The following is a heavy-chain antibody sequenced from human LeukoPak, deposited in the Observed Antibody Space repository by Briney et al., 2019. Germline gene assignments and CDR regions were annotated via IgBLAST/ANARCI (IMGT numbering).Heavy chain of an antibody. J-gene: IGHJ5*02. CDR2: INPNSGGT. CDR1: GYTFTGYY. Sequence: GASVKVSCKASGYTFTGYYMHWVRQAPGQGLEWMGWINPNSGGTNYAQKFQGRVTMTRDTSISTAYMELSRLRSDDTAVYYCARDFIVVVPAGFDPWGLGTLVTVSS. V-gene: IGHV1-2*02. CDR3: ARDFIVVVPAGFDP. D-gene: IGHD2-2*01.